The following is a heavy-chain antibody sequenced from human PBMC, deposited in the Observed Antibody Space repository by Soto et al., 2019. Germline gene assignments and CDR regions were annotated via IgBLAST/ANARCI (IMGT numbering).Heavy chain of an antibody. CDR2: ISDSGSS. D-gene: IGHD3-9*01. J-gene: IGHJ4*02. V-gene: IGHV4-31*03. CDR3: ARTTFYDIFTAYYSLFDY. CDR1: GGSISSGSFY. Sequence: QVQLQESGPGLVKPSQTLTLTCTVSGGSISSGSFYWSWIRQHPGKGLEWIGHISDSGSSYYNPSLERRVTISVDTSKNQFPLKLSAVTAADTAVYFCARTTFYDIFTAYYSLFDYWGQGTLVTVSS.